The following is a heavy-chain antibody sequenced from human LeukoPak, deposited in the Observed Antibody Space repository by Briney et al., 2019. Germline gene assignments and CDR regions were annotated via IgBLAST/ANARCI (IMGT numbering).Heavy chain of an antibody. D-gene: IGHD3-9*01. V-gene: IGHV3-11*01. CDR1: GFTFSDYN. CDR2: ITNSGSTI. CDR3: ARSIGLTGGGVDV. J-gene: IGHJ6*02. Sequence: PGGSLRLSCAASGFTFSDYNMNWLRQAPGKGLEWVSYITNSGSTIRYADSVKGRFTISRDNANNSLYLQMNSLRAEDTAVYYCARSIGLTGGGVDVWGQGTTVTVSS.